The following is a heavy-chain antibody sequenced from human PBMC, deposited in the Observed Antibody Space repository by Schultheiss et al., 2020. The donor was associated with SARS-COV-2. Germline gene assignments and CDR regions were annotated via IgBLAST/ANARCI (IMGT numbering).Heavy chain of an antibody. CDR3: TTVLAVADSYFDY. D-gene: IGHD6-19*01. Sequence: GGSLRLSCAASGFTFSSYAMHWVRQAPGKGLEWVAVIYSGGSTYYADSVKGRFTISRDNSKNTLYLQMNSLRAEDTAVYYCTTVLAVADSYFDYWGQGTLVTVSS. J-gene: IGHJ4*02. CDR1: GFTFSSYA. CDR2: IYSGGST. V-gene: IGHV3-NL1*01.